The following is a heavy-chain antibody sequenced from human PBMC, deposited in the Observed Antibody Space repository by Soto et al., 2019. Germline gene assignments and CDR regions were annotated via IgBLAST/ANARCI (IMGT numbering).Heavy chain of an antibody. CDR3: ARGPGGPDGPGDY. CDR2: TNAYNGNT. CDR1: GYTFTSYG. Sequence: ASVKVSCKASGYTFTSYGISWVRQAPGQGLEWVGWTNAYNGNTKYSQKYQGRVTITRDTSTSTAYMELSSLRSEDTAVYYCARGPGGPDGPGDYWGQGTLVTVSS. J-gene: IGHJ4*02. D-gene: IGHD2-15*01. V-gene: IGHV1-18*01.